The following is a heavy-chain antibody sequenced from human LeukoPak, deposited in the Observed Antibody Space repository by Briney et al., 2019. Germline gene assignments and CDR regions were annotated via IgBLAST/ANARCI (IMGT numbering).Heavy chain of an antibody. D-gene: IGHD4-17*01. J-gene: IGHJ4*02. CDR2: IKSSGCSV. V-gene: IGHV3-23*01. CDR1: GFTFSSYA. Sequence: GGSLRLSCAASGFTFSSYAMSWVRQAPGKGLECVSTIKSSGCSVYYADSVKGRFTISRDNSKNTLYLQMNSLRAEDTAVYYCAKVPSRAVTVDFWGRGTLVTVSS. CDR3: AKVPSRAVTVDF.